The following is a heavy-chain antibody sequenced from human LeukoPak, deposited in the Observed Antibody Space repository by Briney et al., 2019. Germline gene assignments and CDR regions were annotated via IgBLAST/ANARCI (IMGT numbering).Heavy chain of an antibody. D-gene: IGHD2-15*01. CDR3: ARDVVVEVGMLPTDSWFDP. V-gene: IGHV1-46*01. Sequence: ASVKLACKATGYSFTTYYIHWMRQAPGRGLEWMGIINPSDGSTSSAQKFQGRVTMTSDTSTSTVYMELSSLTYDDTAVYYCARDVVVEVGMLPTDSWFDPWGRGTLVAASS. J-gene: IGHJ5*02. CDR2: INPSDGST. CDR1: GYSFTTYY.